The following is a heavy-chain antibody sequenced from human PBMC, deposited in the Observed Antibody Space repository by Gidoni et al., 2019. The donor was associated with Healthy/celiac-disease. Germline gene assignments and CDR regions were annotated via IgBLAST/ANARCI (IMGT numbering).Heavy chain of an antibody. D-gene: IGHD6-6*01. V-gene: IGHV1-69*02. Sequence: QVQLVQSGAEVKKPGSSVKVSCKASGGTFSSYTIRWVRQAPGQGLEWMGRIIPILGIANYAQKFQGRVTITADKSTSTAYMELSSLRSEDTAVYYCARVAGGVAARPFDAFDIWGQGTMVTVSS. CDR2: IIPILGIA. CDR3: ARVAGGVAARPFDAFDI. CDR1: GGTFSSYT. J-gene: IGHJ3*02.